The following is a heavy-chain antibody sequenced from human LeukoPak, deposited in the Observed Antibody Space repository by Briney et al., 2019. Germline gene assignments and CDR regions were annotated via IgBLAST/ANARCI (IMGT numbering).Heavy chain of an antibody. J-gene: IGHJ4*02. V-gene: IGHV4-59*01. Sequence: PSETLSLSCTVSGSSISSYYWSWIRQPPGKGLEWIGYIYYSGSTNYNPSLKSRVTISGDTSKNQFSLKLSSVTAADTAVYYCARVLGGYFDYWGQGTLVTVSS. CDR2: IYYSGST. CDR1: GSSISSYY. D-gene: IGHD2-15*01. CDR3: ARVLGGYFDY.